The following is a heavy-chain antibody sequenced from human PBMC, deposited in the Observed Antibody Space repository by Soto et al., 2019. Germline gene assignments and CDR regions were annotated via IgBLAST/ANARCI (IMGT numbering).Heavy chain of an antibody. CDR2: IHWNDDK. CDR1: GFSLSVYGVR. J-gene: IGHJ4*02. CDR3: AHTKDSSGFLNS. Sequence: ESGPTLVNPTQTLTLTCSFSGFSLSVYGVRVIWFRQPPGETLEWLALIHWNDDKRYSPYLKSRLTITKDTSKNQVVLTLTNLDPLDTGTYLCAHTKDSSGFLNSWGQGILVTVSS. V-gene: IGHV2-5*01. D-gene: IGHD3-22*01.